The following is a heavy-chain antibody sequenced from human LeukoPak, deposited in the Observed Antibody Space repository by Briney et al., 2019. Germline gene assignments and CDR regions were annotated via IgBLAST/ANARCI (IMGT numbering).Heavy chain of an antibody. D-gene: IGHD5-12*01. J-gene: IGHJ4*02. CDR1: GFTFSSYG. V-gene: IGHV3-23*01. CDR2: ISGSGGST. CDR3: AKVMGLRATYYFDY. Sequence: GGTLRLSCAASGFTFSSYGMSWVRQAPGKGLEWVSAISGSGGSTYYADSVKGRFTISRDNSKNTLYLQMNSLRAEDTAVYYCAKVMGLRATYYFDYWGQGTLVTVSS.